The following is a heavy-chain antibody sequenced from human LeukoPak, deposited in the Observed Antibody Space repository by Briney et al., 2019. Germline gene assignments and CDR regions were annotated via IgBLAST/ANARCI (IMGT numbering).Heavy chain of an antibody. Sequence: GGSLRLSCAASAFTFSNYAMSWVRLAPGKGLEWVSTVSGNGGTTFYGDSVRGRFTISRDNSKNTLYLQINSLRAEDTAVYYCAKNFRGHGYYYYYMDVWGKGTTVTVSS. CDR2: VSGNGGTT. J-gene: IGHJ6*03. CDR1: AFTFSNYA. V-gene: IGHV3-23*01. CDR3: AKNFRGHGYYYYYMDV. D-gene: IGHD3-10*01.